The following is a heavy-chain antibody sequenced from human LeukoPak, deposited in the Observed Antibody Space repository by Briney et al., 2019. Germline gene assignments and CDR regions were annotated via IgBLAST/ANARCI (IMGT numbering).Heavy chain of an antibody. V-gene: IGHV3-53*01. J-gene: IGHJ3*02. CDR2: IYSGGST. D-gene: IGHD3-10*01. CDR3: ARDRVPLHAFDI. CDR1: GFTVSSNY. Sequence: PGGSLRLSCTASGFTVSSNYMSWVRQAPGKGLEWVSVIYSGGSTYYADSVKGRFTISRDNSKNTLYLQMNSLRAEDTAVYYCARDRVPLHAFDIWGQGTMVTVSS.